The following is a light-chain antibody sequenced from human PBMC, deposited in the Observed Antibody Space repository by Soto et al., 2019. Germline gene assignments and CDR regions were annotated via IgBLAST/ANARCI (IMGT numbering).Light chain of an antibody. J-gene: IGKJ2*03. V-gene: IGKV3-20*01. CDR1: QNITSNF. Sequence: EIVLTQSPGTLSLSPGERATLSCRASQNITSNFLAWYQQKPGQAPRLLIYGASTRAAGAPDRCSGSGSGTDFTLTITRLEPEDFAVYYCQQYGRAPLMYSFGQGTKLGVK. CDR3: QQYGRAPLMYS. CDR2: GAS.